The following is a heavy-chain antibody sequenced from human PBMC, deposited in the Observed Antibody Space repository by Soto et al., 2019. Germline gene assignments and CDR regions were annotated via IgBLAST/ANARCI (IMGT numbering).Heavy chain of an antibody. CDR2: INAGNGNT. V-gene: IGHV1-3*01. CDR3: ARDRRDSSGFGGFDP. D-gene: IGHD6-19*01. CDR1: GYTFTSYA. Sequence: ASVKDSCKAPGYTFTSYATHCVRQAPGQMLEWMGWINAGNGNTKYSQKFQGRVTITRDTSASTAYMELSSLRSEDTAVYSCARDRRDSSGFGGFDPWGQGTLGTASS. J-gene: IGHJ5*02.